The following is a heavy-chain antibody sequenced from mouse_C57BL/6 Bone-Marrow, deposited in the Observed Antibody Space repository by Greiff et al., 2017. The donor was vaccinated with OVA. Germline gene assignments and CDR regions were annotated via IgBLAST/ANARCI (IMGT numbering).Heavy chain of an antibody. J-gene: IGHJ1*03. V-gene: IGHV1-19*01. CDR2: INPYNGGT. CDR1: GYTFTDYY. Sequence: EVQLQESGPVLVKPGASVKMSCKASGYTFTDYYMNWVKQSHGKSLEWIGVINPYNGGTSYNQKFKGKATLTVDKSSSTAYMELNSLTSEDSAVYDCARVGTTVVAKNWYFDVWGTGTTVTVSS. D-gene: IGHD1-1*01. CDR3: ARVGTTVVAKNWYFDV.